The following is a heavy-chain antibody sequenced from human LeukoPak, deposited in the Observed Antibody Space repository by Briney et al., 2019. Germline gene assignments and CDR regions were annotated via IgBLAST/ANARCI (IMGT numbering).Heavy chain of an antibody. J-gene: IGHJ6*03. V-gene: IGHV4-39*07. D-gene: IGHD3-3*01. CDR3: ARIPRRYDFWSGYFAPYYMDV. CDR1: GGSISSSTYY. Sequence: SETLSLTCTVSGGSISSSTYYWGWIRQPPGKGLEWIGSIFYSGSTYYNPSLKSRATISVDTSKNQFSLKLSSVTAADTAVYYCARIPRRYDFWSGYFAPYYMDVWGKGPRSPSP. CDR2: IFYSGST.